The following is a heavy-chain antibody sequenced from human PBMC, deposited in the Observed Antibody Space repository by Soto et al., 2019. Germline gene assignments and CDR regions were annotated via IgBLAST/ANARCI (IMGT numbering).Heavy chain of an antibody. Sequence: GASVKVSCKDSGYTLTSYTMHWVRQAPGQRLERMGWINAGNGNTKYSQKFQGRVTITRDTSASTAYMELSSLRSEDTAVYYCARGYCSGSSCYLGAGYYYYYMDVWGKGTTVTVSS. CDR3: ARGYCSGSSCYLGAGYYYYYMDV. V-gene: IGHV1-3*01. J-gene: IGHJ6*03. D-gene: IGHD2-2*01. CDR1: GYTLTSYT. CDR2: INAGNGNT.